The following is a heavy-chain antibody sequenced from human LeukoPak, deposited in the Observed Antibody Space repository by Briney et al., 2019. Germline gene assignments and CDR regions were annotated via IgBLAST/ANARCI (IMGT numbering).Heavy chain of an antibody. CDR2: IKKDGSEK. V-gene: IGHV3-7*05. J-gene: IGHJ3*02. D-gene: IGHD5-18*01. CDR3: APLVVDTSLVLDGFDI. CDR1: GFTFSTRW. Sequence: GGSLRLSCAASGFTFSTRWMNWVRQAPGKGLEWVANIKKDGSEKYYVDSVKGRFTISRDNAKNSLYLQMNSLRAEDTAVYYCAPLVVDTSLVLDGFDIWGQGAMVTVS.